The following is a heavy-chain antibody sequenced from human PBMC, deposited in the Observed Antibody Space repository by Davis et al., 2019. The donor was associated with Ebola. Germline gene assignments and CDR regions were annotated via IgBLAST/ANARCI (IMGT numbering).Heavy chain of an antibody. D-gene: IGHD5-24*01. J-gene: IGHJ4*02. CDR1: GFTFSHAW. Sequence: GESLKISCAASGFTFSHAWMNWVRQAPGKGLEWVGLIKSKTDGGTIDYAAPVKGRFTISRDDSKNTLYLQMNSLKTEDTAVYYCTTGAVEMLDSWGQGTLVTVSS. CDR2: IKSKTDGGTI. CDR3: TTGAVEMLDS. V-gene: IGHV3-15*07.